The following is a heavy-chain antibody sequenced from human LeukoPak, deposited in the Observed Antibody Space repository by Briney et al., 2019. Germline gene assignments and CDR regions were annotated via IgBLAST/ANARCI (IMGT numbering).Heavy chain of an antibody. CDR3: AKDLNVGRYYYYGMDV. CDR2: ISYDGGNI. V-gene: IGHV3-30*18. Sequence: PGGSLRLSCAASGFTFSTCGMHWVRQTPGKGLERVAVISYDGGNIYYADSVKGRFTISRDNSKNTLYLQMNSLRPEDTAVYYCAKDLNVGRYYYYGMDVWGQGTTVTVSS. J-gene: IGHJ6*02. CDR1: GFTFSTCG. D-gene: IGHD3-10*02.